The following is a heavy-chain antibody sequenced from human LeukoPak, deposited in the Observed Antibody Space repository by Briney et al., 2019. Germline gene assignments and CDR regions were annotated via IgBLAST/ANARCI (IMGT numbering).Heavy chain of an antibody. CDR2: INPKSGGT. CDR1: GYTFTGYF. CDR3: ARDPATGINYYDSSGYLDY. Sequence: ASVKVSCKASGYTFTGYFMHWVRQAPGQGLEWMGLINPKSGGTNYAQKFQGRVTMTRDTSISTAYMELSGLRSDDTAVYYCARDPATGINYYDSSGYLDYWGQGTLVTASS. D-gene: IGHD3-22*01. J-gene: IGHJ4*02. V-gene: IGHV1-2*02.